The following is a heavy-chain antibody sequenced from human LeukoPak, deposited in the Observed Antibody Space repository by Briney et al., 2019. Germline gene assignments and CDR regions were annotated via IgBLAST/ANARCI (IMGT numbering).Heavy chain of an antibody. J-gene: IGHJ4*02. CDR3: ARELGTSNVDY. CDR1: GFFSRTCS. V-gene: IGHV3-48*02. Sequence: GGSESLLCGASGFFSRTCSLNWVRQAPGKALEWVSYISGDSNTISYADSVKGRFSVSRDNAKNSMFLQMHSLRDEDTAVYFCARELGTSNVDYWGQGTLVTVSS. D-gene: IGHD1-1*01. CDR2: ISGDSNTI.